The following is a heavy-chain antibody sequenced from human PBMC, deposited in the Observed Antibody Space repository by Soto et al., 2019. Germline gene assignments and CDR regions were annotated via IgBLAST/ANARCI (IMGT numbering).Heavy chain of an antibody. V-gene: IGHV4-30-4*01. CDR3: ARLGTAYCGGDCSGPDY. Sequence: SETLSLTCTVSGGSISSGDYYWSWIRQPPGKGLEWIGYIYYSGSTYYNPSLKSRVTISVDTSKNQFSLKLSSVTAADTAVYYCARLGTAYCGGDCSGPDYWGQGTLVPVSS. CDR2: IYYSGST. D-gene: IGHD2-21*02. J-gene: IGHJ4*02. CDR1: GGSISSGDYY.